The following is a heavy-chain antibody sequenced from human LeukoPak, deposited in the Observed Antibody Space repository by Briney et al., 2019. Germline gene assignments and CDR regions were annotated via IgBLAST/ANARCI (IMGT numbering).Heavy chain of an antibody. CDR1: GFTFSSYW. CDR3: ARFSIAASRSFLDY. CDR2: IKQDGSEK. V-gene: IGHV3-7*01. D-gene: IGHD6-13*01. J-gene: IGHJ4*02. Sequence: GGSLRLSCAASGFTFSSYWMSWVRQAPGKGLEWVANIKQDGSEKYYVDSVKGRFTISRDNAKNSLYLQMNSLRAEDTAVYYCARFSIAASRSFLDYWGQGTLVTVSS.